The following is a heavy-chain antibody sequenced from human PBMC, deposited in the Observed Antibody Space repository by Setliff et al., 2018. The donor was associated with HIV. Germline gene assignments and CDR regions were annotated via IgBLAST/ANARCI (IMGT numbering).Heavy chain of an antibody. CDR1: GYSFSDYW. J-gene: IGHJ4*03. CDR3: TRLWHENWGGVDY. D-gene: IGHD3-16*01. Sequence: GESLKISCKASGYSFSDYWIGWVRQMPGKGLEWMGIIYPGDSDTRYSPSFQGQVTISADKSLNTAFLQWTSLRASDTAMYYCTRLWHENWGGVDYWGQGTTVTVSS. V-gene: IGHV5-51*01. CDR2: IYPGDSDT.